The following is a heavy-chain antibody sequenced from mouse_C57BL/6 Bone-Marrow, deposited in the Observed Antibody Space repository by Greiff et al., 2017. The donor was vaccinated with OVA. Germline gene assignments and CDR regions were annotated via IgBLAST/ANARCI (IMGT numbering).Heavy chain of an antibody. CDR2: IDPSDSYT. Sequence: VQLQQPGAELVKPGASVKLSCKASGYTFTSYWMQWVKQRPGQGLEWIGEIDPSDSYTNYNQKFKGKATLTVDTSSSTAYMQLSSLTSEDSAVYYCARPYFDYWGQGTTLTVSS. J-gene: IGHJ2*01. CDR1: GYTFTSYW. CDR3: ARPYFDY. V-gene: IGHV1-50*01.